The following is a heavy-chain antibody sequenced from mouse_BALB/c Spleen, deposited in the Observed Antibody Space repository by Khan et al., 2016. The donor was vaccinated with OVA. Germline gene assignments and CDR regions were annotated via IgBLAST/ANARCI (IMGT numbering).Heavy chain of an antibody. V-gene: IGHV1S56*01. D-gene: IGHD2-4*01. J-gene: IGHJ4*01. Sequence: QVKLKESGPELVKPGALVKISCKASGYTFRAYDITWVKQRPGKGLEWIGWINPGDGSIKYNENFKGKATLTGDKSSNPPYMQLSSLTSEKSAVYFCAREGLRGVAMDYWGQGTSDSVSS. CDR2: INPGDGSI. CDR3: AREGLRGVAMDY. CDR1: GYTFRAYD.